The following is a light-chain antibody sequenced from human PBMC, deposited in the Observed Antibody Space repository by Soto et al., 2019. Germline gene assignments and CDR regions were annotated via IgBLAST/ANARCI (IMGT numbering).Light chain of an antibody. J-gene: IGKJ4*01. CDR2: DAS. CDR1: QSVSSS. V-gene: IGKV3-15*01. Sequence: EIVMTQSPATLSVSPGDRATLSCRASQSVSSSLAWYQQIPGQAPRLLIYDASTRATGIPARFGGSGSGTEFTLTISSLQSEDFADYYCQQYNTWPPLTFGGGTKVELK. CDR3: QQYNTWPPLT.